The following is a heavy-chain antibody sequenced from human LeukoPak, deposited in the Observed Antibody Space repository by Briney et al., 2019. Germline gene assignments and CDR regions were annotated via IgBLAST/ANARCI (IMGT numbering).Heavy chain of an antibody. CDR2: MYYDGTT. V-gene: IGHV4-39*01. D-gene: IGHD1-26*01. J-gene: IGHJ4*02. CDR1: GGSIYSTTFY. CDR3: ARRSDSGSDDGEDYFDY. Sequence: PSETLSLTCTVSGGSIYSTTFYWGWIRQPPGKGLEWIGSMYYDGTTYHNPSLKSRVTISVDTSNNQFSLKLTSVTAADTAVYFCARRSDSGSDDGEDYFDYGGQGTLVTVSS.